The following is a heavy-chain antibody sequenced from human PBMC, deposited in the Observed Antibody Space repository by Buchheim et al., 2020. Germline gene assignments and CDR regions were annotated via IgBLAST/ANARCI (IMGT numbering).Heavy chain of an antibody. CDR3: VKNSGWFNT. CDR2: ISGQSDTT. CDR1: GFPFGNTD. D-gene: IGHD1-26*01. Sequence: EFQLLDSGGDLVQPGRSLRLSCVASGFPFGNTDMSWVRQAPGKGLEWVSTISGQSDTTDYADSVRGRFTISRDNSKNTVNLQLNSLRVEDTAVYYCVKNSGWFNTWGPGTL. V-gene: IGHV3-23*01. J-gene: IGHJ5*02.